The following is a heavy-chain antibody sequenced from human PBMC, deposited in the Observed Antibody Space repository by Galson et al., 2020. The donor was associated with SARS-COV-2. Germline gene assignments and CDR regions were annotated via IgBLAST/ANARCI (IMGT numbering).Heavy chain of an antibody. CDR3: ARGSRDVTMILMIATSASYYFDF. J-gene: IGHJ4*02. CDR1: GGSFSGYY. CDR2: INSTGSI. V-gene: IGHV4-34*01. Sequence: SQASETLSLTCAVYGGSFSGYYWGWIRQPPGKGLEWIGEINSTGSINYNQSLTSRVTISKDTSKNQFSLRLRSVTAADTSMYFCARGSRDVTMILMIATSASYYFDFWGQGSLVTVSS. D-gene: IGHD3-22*01.